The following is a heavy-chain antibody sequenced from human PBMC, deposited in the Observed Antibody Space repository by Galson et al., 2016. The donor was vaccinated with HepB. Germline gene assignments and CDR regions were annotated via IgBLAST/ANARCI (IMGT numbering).Heavy chain of an antibody. CDR1: GGSFSSYG. D-gene: IGHD6-13*01. V-gene: IGHV1-69*13. Sequence: SVKVSCKASGGSFSSYGISWVRQAPGQGLEWMGGIIPIFGTPNYAQKFQGRVTITADESRSTGYMELSSLTSEDTAIYYCAREDAQIAAAGIDAFDMWGQGTIITVSS. CDR3: AREDAQIAAAGIDAFDM. CDR2: IIPIFGTP. J-gene: IGHJ3*02.